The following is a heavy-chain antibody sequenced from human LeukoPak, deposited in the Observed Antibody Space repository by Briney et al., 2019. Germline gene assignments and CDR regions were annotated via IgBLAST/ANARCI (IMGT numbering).Heavy chain of an antibody. V-gene: IGHV4-31*03. Sequence: PSETLSLTCSVSGDSISSGGYYWGWLRQHPGRCLEWIGYIYYSGSTYYNPSLKSRVTISVDTSKNQFSLKLSSVTAADTAVYYCARVGAMYCGGDCYYVDYWGQGTLVTVSS. CDR1: GDSISSGGYY. D-gene: IGHD2-21*02. J-gene: IGHJ4*02. CDR2: IYYSGST. CDR3: ARVGAMYCGGDCYYVDY.